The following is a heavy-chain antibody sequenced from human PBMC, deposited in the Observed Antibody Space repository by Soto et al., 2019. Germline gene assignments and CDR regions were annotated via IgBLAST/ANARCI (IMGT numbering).Heavy chain of an antibody. CDR1: GDSISSYY. CDR2: LYYGRSA. D-gene: IGHD3-3*01. Sequence: SETLSLTCAVSGDSISSYYCMWIRQPPEKGLESIGYLYYGRSANYNPSLKSRVTLSVDTSTNQCSLKLSSVTAADTAVYYCARHDFGVVNNWFDPWGQGTLVTVSS. CDR3: ARHDFGVVNNWFDP. V-gene: IGHV4-59*08. J-gene: IGHJ5*02.